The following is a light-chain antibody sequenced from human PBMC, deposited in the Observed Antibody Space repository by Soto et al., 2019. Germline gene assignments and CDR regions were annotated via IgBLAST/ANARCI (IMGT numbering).Light chain of an antibody. V-gene: IGLV2-23*02. Sequence: QSALTQPASVSGSPGQSITISCTGTSRDVVRYNLVSWYQQHPGKAPKLMIYEVTKRPSGVSHRFSGSKSGTTASLTISGLQAEDEADYYCCSYAGIYVFGSGTKLTVL. J-gene: IGLJ1*01. CDR2: EVT. CDR1: SRDVVRYNL. CDR3: CSYAGIYV.